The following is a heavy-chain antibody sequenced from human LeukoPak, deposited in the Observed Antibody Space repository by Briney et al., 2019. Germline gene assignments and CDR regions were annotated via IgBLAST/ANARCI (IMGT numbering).Heavy chain of an antibody. CDR3: AKLGQVATDC. V-gene: IGHV3-30*02. J-gene: IGHJ4*02. CDR2: IRDDGGNK. Sequence: GGSLRLSCAASGFTFSSYGMHWVRQAPGKGLEWVAFIRDDGGNKYYADSVKGRFTISRDNSKNTLYLQMNSLRAEDTAIYYCAKLGQVATDCWGQGTLVTASS. D-gene: IGHD5-12*01. CDR1: GFTFSSYG.